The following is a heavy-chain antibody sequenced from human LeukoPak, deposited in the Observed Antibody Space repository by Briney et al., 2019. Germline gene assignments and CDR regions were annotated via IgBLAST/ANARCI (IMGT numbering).Heavy chain of an antibody. CDR3: ARGPPIVVVAAATQGSFDY. V-gene: IGHV4-34*01. J-gene: IGHJ4*02. D-gene: IGHD2-15*01. CDR2: INHSGST. Sequence: PSETLSLTCAVYGGSFSGYYWSWIRQPPGKGLEWIGEINHSGSTNYNPSLRSRVTISVDTSKNQFSLKLSSVTAADTAVYYCARGPPIVVVAAATQGSFDYWGQGTLVTVSS. CDR1: GGSFSGYY.